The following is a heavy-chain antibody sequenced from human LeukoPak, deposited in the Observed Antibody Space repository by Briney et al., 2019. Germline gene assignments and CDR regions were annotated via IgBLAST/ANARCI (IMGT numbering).Heavy chain of an antibody. CDR3: ASSWVVPAALNLGTCCYYGMDV. D-gene: IGHD2-2*01. CDR1: GGSFSGYY. Sequence: SETLSLTCAVYGGSFSGYYWSWIRPPPGKGLEWVGEINHSGRTNYNPSLKRRVTMSVDTSKNQFSLKLSSVTAADTAVYYCASSWVVPAALNLGTCCYYGMDVWGKGTTVTVSS. CDR2: INHSGRT. V-gene: IGHV4-34*01. J-gene: IGHJ6*04.